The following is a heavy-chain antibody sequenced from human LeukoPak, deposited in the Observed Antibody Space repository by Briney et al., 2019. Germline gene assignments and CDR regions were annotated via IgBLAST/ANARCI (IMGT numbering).Heavy chain of an antibody. J-gene: IGHJ4*02. CDR2: INSDGSST. CDR3: AREAMIGYYFDY. V-gene: IGHV3-74*01. D-gene: IGHD3-22*01. Sequence: AGGSLRLSCAASGFTFSSYWMHWVRQAPGKGLVWVSRINSDGSSTSYADSVKGRFTISRDNAKNTLYLQMNSLRAEDTAVYYCAREAMIGYYFDYWGQGTLVTVSS. CDR1: GFTFSSYW.